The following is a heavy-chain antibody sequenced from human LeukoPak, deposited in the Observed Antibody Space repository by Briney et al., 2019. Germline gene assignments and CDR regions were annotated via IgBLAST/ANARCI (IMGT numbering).Heavy chain of an antibody. V-gene: IGHV3-23*01. D-gene: IGHD6-19*01. CDR3: AKDVAPDSGWDLDY. J-gene: IGHJ4*02. CDR1: GLTFSTYS. CDR2: IYNSGAKI. Sequence: PGGSLRLSCAVSGLTFSTYSVTWVRQGPGKGLEWVSSIYNSGAKIFYADSVKGRFTISRDNSKNMLYLQMNSLRVEDTAVYYCAKDVAPDSGWDLDYWGQGTLVTVSS.